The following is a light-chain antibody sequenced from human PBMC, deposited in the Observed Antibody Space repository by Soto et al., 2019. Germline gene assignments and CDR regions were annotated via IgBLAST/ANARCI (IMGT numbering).Light chain of an antibody. Sequence: DIQMTQSPSSLSAAVGDRVTIACRASQDISNYLAWYQQKPGRAPKLLIFAASTLQSGVPSRFSGSGSGTEFTLTTSSLQPEDVATYYCQKYDTAPAWTFGQGTKVEIK. CDR3: QKYDTAPAWT. CDR2: AAS. CDR1: QDISNY. J-gene: IGKJ1*01. V-gene: IGKV1-27*01.